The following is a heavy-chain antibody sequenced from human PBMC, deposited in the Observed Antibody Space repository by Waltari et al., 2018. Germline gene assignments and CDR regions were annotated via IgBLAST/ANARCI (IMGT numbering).Heavy chain of an antibody. CDR1: GGSLSGYY. D-gene: IGHD2-2*01. CDR3: ARGSTEYYFDY. Sequence: QVQLQPWGAGLLKPSETLSLTCAVYGGSLSGYYWSWIRQPPGKGLEWIGEINHSGSTNYNPSLKSRVTISVDTSKNQFSLKLSSVTAADTAVYYCARGSTEYYFDYWGQGTLVTVSS. CDR2: INHSGST. J-gene: IGHJ4*02. V-gene: IGHV4-34*01.